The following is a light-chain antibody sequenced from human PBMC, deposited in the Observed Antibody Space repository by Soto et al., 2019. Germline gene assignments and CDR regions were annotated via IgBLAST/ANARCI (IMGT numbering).Light chain of an antibody. V-gene: IGKV3-20*01. CDR1: QRLSNN. CDR3: QQYGSSGT. Sequence: EIVMTQSPATLSVSPGESATLSCRASQRLSNNLAWYQQKPGQAPRLLIYGASNRVTGIPDRFSGSGSGTDFTLTISRLEPEDFAVYYCQQYGSSGTFGQGTKVDI. J-gene: IGKJ1*01. CDR2: GAS.